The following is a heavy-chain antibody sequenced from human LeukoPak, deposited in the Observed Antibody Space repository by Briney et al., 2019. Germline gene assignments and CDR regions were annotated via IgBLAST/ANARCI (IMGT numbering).Heavy chain of an antibody. CDR3: ARVATVTRGGGWFVP. Sequence: SETLSLTCAVSGGSISSSNWWSWVRQPPGKGLGWIGEIYHSGSTNYNPSLKSRVTISVDKSKNQFSLKLSSVTAADTAVYYCARVATVTRGGGWFVPWGQGTLVTVSS. CDR2: IYHSGST. D-gene: IGHD4-17*01. CDR1: GGSISSSNW. V-gene: IGHV4-4*02. J-gene: IGHJ5*02.